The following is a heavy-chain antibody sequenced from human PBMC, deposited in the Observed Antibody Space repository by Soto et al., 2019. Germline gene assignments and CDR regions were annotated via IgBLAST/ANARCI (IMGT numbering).Heavy chain of an antibody. Sequence: ASVKVSCKASGYTFTSYGISWVRQAPGQGLEWMGWISAYNGNTNYAQKLQGRVTMTTDTSTSTAYMELRSLRSDDTAVYYCARDISSSCSYYYYGMDVWGQGTTVTVSS. CDR3: ARDISSSCSYYYYGMDV. CDR2: ISAYNGNT. J-gene: IGHJ6*02. D-gene: IGHD6-13*01. CDR1: GYTFTSYG. V-gene: IGHV1-18*04.